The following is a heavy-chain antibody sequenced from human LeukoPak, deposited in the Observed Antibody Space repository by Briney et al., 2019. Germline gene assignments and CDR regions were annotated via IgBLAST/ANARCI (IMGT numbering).Heavy chain of an antibody. CDR2: IKYDASEK. CDR3: AKDIEPPGLLLDS. D-gene: IGHD1-14*01. J-gene: IGHJ4*02. Sequence: GGSLRRSCAASRFTFSSYWMTWVRQTPGKGLEWVANIKYDASEKDYLDSVKGRFTISRDNAKNSLYLQMNSLRAEDTAVYYCAKDIEPPGLLLDSWGRGTLVTVSS. CDR1: RFTFSSYW. V-gene: IGHV3-7*04.